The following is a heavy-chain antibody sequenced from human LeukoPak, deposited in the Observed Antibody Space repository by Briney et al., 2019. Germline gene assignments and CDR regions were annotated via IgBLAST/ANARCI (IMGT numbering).Heavy chain of an antibody. CDR3: VRAVGPVGGYDSP. D-gene: IGHD5-12*01. CDR1: GGSFSSYY. J-gene: IGHJ5*02. CDR2: IYYSGST. Sequence: SETLSLTCTVSGGSFSSYYWSWIRQPPGKGLEWIGYIYYSGSTNYNPSPKSRVTISLDTSKNQFSLKLSSVTAADTAVYYCVRAVGPVGGYDSPWGQGTLVTVSS. V-gene: IGHV4-59*01.